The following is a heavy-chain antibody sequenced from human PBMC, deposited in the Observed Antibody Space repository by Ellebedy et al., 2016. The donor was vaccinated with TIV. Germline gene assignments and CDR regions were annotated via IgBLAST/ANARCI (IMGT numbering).Heavy chain of an antibody. D-gene: IGHD3-22*01. CDR3: ARVNDYDSIYYFDY. CDR2: NNPNSGDT. CDR1: GYTFTDYY. V-gene: IGHV1-2*02. Sequence: AASVKVSCKASGYTFTDYYINWVRQAPGQGLEWMGWNNPNSGDTNFAQKCQDRVTMTRDTSISTVYMELSRLRSDDTAVYSCARVNDYDSIYYFDYWGQGTLVTVSS. J-gene: IGHJ4*02.